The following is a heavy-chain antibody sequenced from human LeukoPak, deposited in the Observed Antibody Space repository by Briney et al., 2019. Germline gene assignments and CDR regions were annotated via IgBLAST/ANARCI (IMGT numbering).Heavy chain of an antibody. V-gene: IGHV3-30*02. CDR1: GFIFSSFG. CDR2: IRYDGGNK. D-gene: IGHD5-18*01. CDR3: AKEGDTAMVDGGGY. Sequence: GGSLRLSCAASGFIFSSFGMHWVRQSPGKGLEWVAVIRYDGGNKYYADSVKGRFTISRDNSKNTLYLQMNSLRAEDTAIYYCAKEGDTAMVDGGGYWGQGTLVTVSS. J-gene: IGHJ4*02.